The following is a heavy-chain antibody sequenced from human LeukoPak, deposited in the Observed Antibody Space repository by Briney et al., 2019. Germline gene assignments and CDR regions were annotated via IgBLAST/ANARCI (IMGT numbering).Heavy chain of an antibody. V-gene: IGHV4-59*01. CDR2: IYYSGST. CDR3: ARLRSGSYPPGWFDP. Sequence: SETLSLTCTVSGGSISSYYWSWIRQPPGKGLEWIGYIYYSGSTNYNPSLKSRVTISVDTSKNQFSLKLSSVTAADTAVYYCARLRSGSYPPGWFDPWGQGTLVTVSS. J-gene: IGHJ5*02. D-gene: IGHD3-10*02. CDR1: GGSISSYY.